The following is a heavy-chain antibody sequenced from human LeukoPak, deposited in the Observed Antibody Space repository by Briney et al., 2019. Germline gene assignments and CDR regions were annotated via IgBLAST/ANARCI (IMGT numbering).Heavy chain of an antibody. Sequence: ASVKVSRKASGYTFTSYGISWVRQAPGQGLEWMGWISAYNGNTNYAQKLQGRVTMTTDTSTSTAYMELSRLRSDDTAVYYCARTLEVYYYDSSGYEDWFDPWGQGTLVTVSS. CDR3: ARTLEVYYYDSSGYEDWFDP. D-gene: IGHD3-22*01. CDR2: ISAYNGNT. V-gene: IGHV1-18*01. J-gene: IGHJ5*02. CDR1: GYTFTSYG.